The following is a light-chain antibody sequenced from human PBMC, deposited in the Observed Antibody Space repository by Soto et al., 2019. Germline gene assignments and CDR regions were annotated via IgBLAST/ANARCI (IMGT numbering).Light chain of an antibody. V-gene: IGLV2-14*01. Sequence: QSALTQPASVSGSPGQSITISCTGTSSDIGGYNYVSWCQQHPGKAPKLLIYDVSNRPSGVSIRFSGSKSGNTASLTISGLQAEDEADYYCSSYTSSTTVVFGGGTQLTVL. CDR3: SSYTSSTTVV. J-gene: IGLJ2*01. CDR2: DVS. CDR1: SSDIGGYNY.